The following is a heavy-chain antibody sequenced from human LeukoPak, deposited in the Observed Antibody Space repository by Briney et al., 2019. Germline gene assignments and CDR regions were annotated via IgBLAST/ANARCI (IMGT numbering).Heavy chain of an antibody. CDR2: IYYSGST. CDR3: ARDRGYMDV. CDR1: GGSISSYY. Sequence: SETLSLTCTVSGGSISSYYWSWIWQPPGKGLEWIGYIYYSGSTNYNPSLKSRVTISVDTSKNQFSLKLSSVTAADTAVYYCARDRGYMDVWGKGTTVTVSS. V-gene: IGHV4-59*01. J-gene: IGHJ6*03.